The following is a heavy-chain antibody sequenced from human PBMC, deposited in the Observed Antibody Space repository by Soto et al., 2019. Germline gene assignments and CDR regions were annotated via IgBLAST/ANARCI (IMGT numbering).Heavy chain of an antibody. J-gene: IGHJ6*02. CDR3: GRSFCSSTSCNSWGMAGTGGMDV. D-gene: IGHD2-2*02. CDR2: INPSGAST. V-gene: IGHV1-46*01. Sequence: ASVKVSCKASGYTLTNYYMHWVRQAPGQGLEWMGIINPSGASTSYAQKFQGRVTMTRDTSTSTVYMELSSLRSEDTAVYYCGRSFCSSTSCNSWGMAGTGGMDVWGQGTTVTVSS. CDR1: GYTLTNYY.